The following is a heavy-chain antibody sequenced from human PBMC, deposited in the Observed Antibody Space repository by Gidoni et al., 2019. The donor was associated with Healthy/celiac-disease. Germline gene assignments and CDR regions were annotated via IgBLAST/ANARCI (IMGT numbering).Heavy chain of an antibody. CDR1: GFSFRCYA. J-gene: IGHJ4*02. CDR3: AKDGMDMLTEIDY. Sequence: EVQLLASGGGLVQSGGSLRLSCAASGFSFRCYALRWFRQAPGKGLEWVSAISGRGGSTYYADSVKGRFTISRDNSKNTLYLQMNSLKAEETAVYYCAKDGMDMLTEIDYWGQGTLVTVSS. V-gene: IGHV3-23*01. D-gene: IGHD3-9*01. CDR2: ISGRGGST.